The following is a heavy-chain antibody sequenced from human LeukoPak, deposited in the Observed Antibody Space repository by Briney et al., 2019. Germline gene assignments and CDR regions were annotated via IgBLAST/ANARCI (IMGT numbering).Heavy chain of an antibody. D-gene: IGHD3-22*01. V-gene: IGHV3-30*03. J-gene: IGHJ4*02. CDR3: AAGYYFGDY. Sequence: TGGSLRLSCAASGXTFSSYGMHWVRQAPGKGLEWVATISRDGSNKYYADSVKGRFTISRDNSKNTLYLQMNSLRAEDTAVYYCAAGYYFGDYWGQGTLVTVSS. CDR1: GXTFSSYG. CDR2: ISRDGSNK.